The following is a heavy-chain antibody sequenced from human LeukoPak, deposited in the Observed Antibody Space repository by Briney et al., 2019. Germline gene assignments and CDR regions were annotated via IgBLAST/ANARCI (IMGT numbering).Heavy chain of an antibody. V-gene: IGHV3-21*01. CDR1: GFTFSTYS. Sequence: GGSLRLSCAASGFTFSTYSMNWVRQAPGKGLEWVSSVSSSGDAAYYADAVKGRFTISRDNARNSVSLQMNSLRAEDTAVYYCARLLNYYASSGSDYWGQGTLATVPS. CDR2: VSSSGDAA. J-gene: IGHJ4*02. CDR3: ARLLNYYASSGSDY. D-gene: IGHD3-22*01.